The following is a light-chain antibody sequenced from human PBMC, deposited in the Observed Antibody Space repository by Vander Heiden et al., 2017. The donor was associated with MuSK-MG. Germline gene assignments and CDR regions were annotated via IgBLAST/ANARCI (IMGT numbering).Light chain of an antibody. V-gene: IGKV1-8*01. CDR3: QQDDTYPLT. CDR1: QIISGY. J-gene: IGKJ4*01. CDR2: HAS. Sequence: AVRMTQSPSSFSASTGDTVTITCRASQIISGYLAWYQQKPGKAPNLLIYHASTLQTGVPSRFSGSGSGTDFTLTIRSLQSEDFATYYCQQDDTYPLTFGGGTKVEIK.